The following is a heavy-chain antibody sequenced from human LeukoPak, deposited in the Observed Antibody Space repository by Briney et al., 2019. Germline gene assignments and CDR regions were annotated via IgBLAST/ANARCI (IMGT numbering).Heavy chain of an antibody. CDR2: INHSGST. CDR3: AREVVPAPTDYYYYMDV. J-gene: IGHJ6*03. V-gene: IGHV4-34*01. D-gene: IGHD2-2*01. Sequence: SETLSLTCAVYGGSFSGYCWSWIRQPPGKGLEWIREINHSGSTNYNPSLKSRVTISVDTSKNQFSQKLSSVTAADTAVYYCAREVVPAPTDYYYYMDVWGKGTTVTVSS. CDR1: GGSFSGYC.